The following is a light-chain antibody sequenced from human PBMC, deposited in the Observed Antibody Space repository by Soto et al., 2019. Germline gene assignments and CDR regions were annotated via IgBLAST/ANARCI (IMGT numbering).Light chain of an antibody. Sequence: AIQMTQSPSSLSASVGDRVTITCRASQGIRNDLGWYQQKPGKAPKLLIYAASSLQSGVPSRFSGSGTGTDFTLTIRSLQPEDFANNYRLQYYHYPWTFGQGTKVELK. CDR1: QGIRND. V-gene: IGKV1-6*01. CDR3: LQYYHYPWT. CDR2: AAS. J-gene: IGKJ1*01.